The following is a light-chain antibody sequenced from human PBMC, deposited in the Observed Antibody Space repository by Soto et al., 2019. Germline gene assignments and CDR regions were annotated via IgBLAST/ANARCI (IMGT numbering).Light chain of an antibody. CDR3: QQYSSLWT. CDR1: QTISSW. V-gene: IGKV1-5*01. Sequence: DIQMTQSPSTLSGSVGERVTITCRASQTISSWLAWYQQKPGKAPQVLIYDASTLESGVPSRFSGSGSGTEFTLTINNLQPDDLATYYCQQYSSLWTFGPGTK. CDR2: DAS. J-gene: IGKJ1*01.